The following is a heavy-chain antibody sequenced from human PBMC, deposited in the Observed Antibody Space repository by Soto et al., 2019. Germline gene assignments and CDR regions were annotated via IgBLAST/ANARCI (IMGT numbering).Heavy chain of an antibody. V-gene: IGHV1-69*06. CDR2: IIPIFGTA. Sequence: QVQLVQSGAEVKKPGSSVKVSCKASGCTFSSYAISWVRQAPGQGLEWMGGIIPIFGTANYAQKFQGRVTITADKSTSTAYMELSSLRSEDTAVYYCERRGYCSGVSCYCWFDPWGQGTLVTVSS. CDR3: ERRGYCSGVSCYCWFDP. J-gene: IGHJ5*02. D-gene: IGHD2-15*01. CDR1: GCTFSSYA.